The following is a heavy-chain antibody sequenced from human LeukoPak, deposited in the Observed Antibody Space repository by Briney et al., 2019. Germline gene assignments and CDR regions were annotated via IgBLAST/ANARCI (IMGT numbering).Heavy chain of an antibody. CDR1: GTSVNMYY. CDR3: ARTYCSGGSCYSGRFWFDP. CDR2: VHYTGGT. J-gene: IGHJ5*02. D-gene: IGHD2-15*01. Sequence: SETLSLTCIVSGTSVNMYYWSWIRQPPGKALEWIGFVHYTGGTNYNPSLKSRVTISVDTSKNQFSLKLSSVTAADTAVYYCARTYCSGGSCYSGRFWFDPWGQGTLVTVSS. V-gene: IGHV4-59*08.